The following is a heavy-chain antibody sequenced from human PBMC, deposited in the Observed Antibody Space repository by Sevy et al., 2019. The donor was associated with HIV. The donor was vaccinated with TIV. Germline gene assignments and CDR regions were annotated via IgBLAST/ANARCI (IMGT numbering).Heavy chain of an antibody. D-gene: IGHD6-19*01. CDR2: IKQDGSEK. J-gene: IGHJ4*02. CDR1: GFTFSSYW. V-gene: IGHV3-7*01. Sequence: GGSLRLSCAASGFTFSSYWMSWVRQAPGKGLGWVASIKQDGSEKYNVDALKGRFTISRDNAKKSLYLQMMSQRAGDRAVYFCATRRWLPRDYWGQGTLVTVSS. CDR3: ATRRWLPRDY.